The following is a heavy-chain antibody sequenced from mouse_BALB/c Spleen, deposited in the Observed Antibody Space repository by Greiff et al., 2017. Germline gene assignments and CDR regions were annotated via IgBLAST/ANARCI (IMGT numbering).Heavy chain of an antibody. CDR3: TRGGDRDYFDY. J-gene: IGHJ2*01. V-gene: IGHV6-6*02. CDR2: IRLKSNNYAT. D-gene: IGHD3-3*01. CDR1: GFTFSNYW. Sequence: EVKLVESGGGLVQPGGSMKLSCVASGFTFSNYWMNWVRQSPEKGLEWVAEIRLKSNNYATHYAESVKGRFTISRDDSKSSVYLQMNNLRAEDTGIYYCTRGGDRDYFDYWGQGTTLTVSS.